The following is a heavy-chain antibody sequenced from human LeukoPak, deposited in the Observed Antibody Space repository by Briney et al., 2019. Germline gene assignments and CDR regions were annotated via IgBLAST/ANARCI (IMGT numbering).Heavy chain of an antibody. D-gene: IGHD3-3*01. CDR1: GFTVSSDY. V-gene: IGHV3-53*01. CDR2: TYPAGNT. CDR3: VIGSLWKLSRFDY. J-gene: IGHJ4*02. Sequence: PGGSLTVSCAPSGFTVSSDYMTWVRHAPGKGLEWVSVTYPAGNTFYADSVKGRFTISRDNSKNTLFLQMNSLRVEDTAVYYCVIGSLWKLSRFDYWGQGTLVTVSS.